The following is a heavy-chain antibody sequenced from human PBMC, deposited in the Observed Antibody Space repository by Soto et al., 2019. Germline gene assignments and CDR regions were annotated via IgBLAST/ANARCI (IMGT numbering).Heavy chain of an antibody. CDR2: INSDGSRT. J-gene: IGHJ3*02. V-gene: IGHV3-74*01. Sequence: EVQLVESGGGLVQPGGSLRLSCAASGFTFSSYWMHWVRQAPGKGLVWVSRINSDGSRTNYADSVKGRFTISRDNAKNRLDLQMNSLRAEETAVYYCARGVRGAYGLDIWGRGTMVTVSS. D-gene: IGHD2-21*01. CDR3: ARGVRGAYGLDI. CDR1: GFTFSSYW.